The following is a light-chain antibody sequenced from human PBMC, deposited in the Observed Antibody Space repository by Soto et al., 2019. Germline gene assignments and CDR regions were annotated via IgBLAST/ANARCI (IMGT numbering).Light chain of an antibody. J-gene: IGLJ2*01. V-gene: IGLV2-18*02. CDR1: SSDVGSYNR. CDR2: EVT. Sequence: QSALTQPPSVSGSPGQSATISCTGTSSDVGSYNRVSWYQQSPGTAPKLMIYEVTNRPSGVPDRFSGSKSGNTASLTISGLQAEDEADYYCSSKTSSSPLFGGGTKLTVL. CDR3: SSKTSSSPL.